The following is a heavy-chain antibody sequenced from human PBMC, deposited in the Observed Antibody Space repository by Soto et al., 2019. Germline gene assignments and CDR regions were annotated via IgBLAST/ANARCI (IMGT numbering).Heavy chain of an antibody. D-gene: IGHD6-6*01. J-gene: IGHJ5*02. CDR2: IDPRSGGT. Sequence: ASVKVSCKVSGYPFTTYYIHWVRQAPGQGLEWMGWIDPRSGGTVYEQKFQGRVTMTRDTSISTVYMDLSGLTSDDTALYYCAKDLTRQLAYWLDPWGQGTQVTVSS. CDR1: GYPFTTYY. V-gene: IGHV1-2*02. CDR3: AKDLTRQLAYWLDP.